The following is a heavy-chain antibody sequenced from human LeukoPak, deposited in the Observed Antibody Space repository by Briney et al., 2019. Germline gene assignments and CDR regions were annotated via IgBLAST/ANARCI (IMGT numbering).Heavy chain of an antibody. Sequence: GATVKISCKASGYTFTDYYMHWVQQAPGKGLEWMGRVDPEDGETIYAEKFQGRVTITADTSTDTAYMELTSLTSEDTAVYYCARDLMGRLTAQTGELDYWGQGTLVTVSS. D-gene: IGHD7-27*01. CDR3: ARDLMGRLTAQTGELDY. CDR2: VDPEDGET. CDR1: GYTFTDYY. V-gene: IGHV1-69-2*01. J-gene: IGHJ4*02.